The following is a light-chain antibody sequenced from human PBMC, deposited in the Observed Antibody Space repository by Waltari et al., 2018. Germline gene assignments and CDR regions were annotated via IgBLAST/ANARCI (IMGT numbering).Light chain of an antibody. CDR1: NRDVGGYNY. CDR2: GVS. CDR3: ASYTSSYTWV. J-gene: IGLJ3*02. Sequence: QSALTQPASVSGSPGQSITISCTGTNRDVGGYNYVSWFQQHPGTAPRLMIFGVSDRPSGVSNRFSGSKSGNTASLTISGLQAEDEAHYYCASYTSSYTWVFGGGTKLTVL. V-gene: IGLV2-14*03.